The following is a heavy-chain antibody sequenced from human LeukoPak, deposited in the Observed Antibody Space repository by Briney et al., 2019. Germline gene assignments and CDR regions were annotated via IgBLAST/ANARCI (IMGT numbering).Heavy chain of an antibody. CDR2: ISSSSSYI. D-gene: IGHD5-24*01. Sequence: VGSLRLSCAASGFTFSSYSVNWVRQAPGKGLEWVSSISSSSSYIYYADSVKGRFTISRDNAKNSLYLQMNSLRAEDTAVYYCARDGRRWLQPLYYYYYMDVWGKGTTVTISS. J-gene: IGHJ6*03. CDR3: ARDGRRWLQPLYYYYYMDV. V-gene: IGHV3-21*01. CDR1: GFTFSSYS.